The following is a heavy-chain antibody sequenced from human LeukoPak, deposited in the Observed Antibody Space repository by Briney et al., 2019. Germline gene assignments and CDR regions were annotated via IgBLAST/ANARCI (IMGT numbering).Heavy chain of an antibody. D-gene: IGHD1-14*01. CDR3: TSELDVRPNHY. Sequence: GGSLRLSCAASGFTFSNAWMSWVRQAPGKGLEWVGRIKSKTDGGTTDYAAPVKGRFTISRDDSKNKLYLQKNSLKSEDTAVYYCTSELDVRPNHYWGQGTLVTVSS. V-gene: IGHV3-15*01. CDR2: IKSKTDGGTT. CDR1: GFTFSNAW. J-gene: IGHJ4*02.